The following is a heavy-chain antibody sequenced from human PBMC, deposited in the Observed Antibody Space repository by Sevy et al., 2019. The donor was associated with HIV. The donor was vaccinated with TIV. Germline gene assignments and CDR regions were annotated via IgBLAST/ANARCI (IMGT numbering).Heavy chain of an antibody. J-gene: IGHJ4*02. V-gene: IGHV4-39*01. CDR2: IYYSGST. CDR1: GGSISSSTNY. Sequence: SETLSLTCTVSGGSISSSTNYWGWIRQPPGKGLEWTCSIYYSGSTYYNPSLKSRVTMSVDTSKNQFSLKLSSVPAADTAVYYCARLLHWSSYCFDSWGQGTLVTVSS. D-gene: IGHD2-8*02. CDR3: ARLLHWSSYCFDS.